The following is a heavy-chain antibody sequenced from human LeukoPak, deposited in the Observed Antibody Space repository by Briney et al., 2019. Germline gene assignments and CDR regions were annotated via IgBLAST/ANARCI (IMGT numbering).Heavy chain of an antibody. CDR2: ISGSGGST. V-gene: IGHV3-23*01. D-gene: IGHD5-18*01. J-gene: IGHJ4*02. Sequence: PGGSLRLSCAASGLTFRSYWMHWVRQAPGKGLEWVSAISGSGGSTYYADSVKGRFTISRDNSKNTPYLQMNSLRAEDTAVYYCAKCDRYSYGGYFDYWGQGTLVTVSS. CDR3: AKCDRYSYGGYFDY. CDR1: GLTFRSYW.